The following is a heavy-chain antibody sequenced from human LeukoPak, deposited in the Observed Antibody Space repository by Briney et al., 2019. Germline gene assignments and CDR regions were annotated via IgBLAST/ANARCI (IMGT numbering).Heavy chain of an antibody. Sequence: GGSLRLSCAASGFTFSSYAMYWVRQAPGKGLEYVSAISSNGGSTYYANSVEGRFTISRDNSKNTLYLQMGSLRAEDMAVYYCARDRNYDYVWGSYRYDAFDIWGQGTMVTVSS. J-gene: IGHJ3*02. CDR3: ARDRNYDYVWGSYRYDAFDI. CDR1: GFTFSSYA. V-gene: IGHV3-64*01. CDR2: ISSNGGST. D-gene: IGHD3-16*02.